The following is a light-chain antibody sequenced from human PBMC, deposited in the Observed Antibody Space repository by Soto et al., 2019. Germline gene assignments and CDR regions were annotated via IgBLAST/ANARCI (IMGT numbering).Light chain of an antibody. CDR2: LEGSGSY. CDR3: ETWDSNTRV. Sequence: QLVLTQSSSASASLGSSVKLTCTLSSGHSSYIIAWHQQQPGKAPRYLMKLEGSGSYNKGSGVPDRFSGSSSGAERYLPISPLQFEDEADYYCETWDSNTRVFGGGTLLSVL. J-gene: IGLJ3*02. CDR1: SGHSSYI. V-gene: IGLV4-60*02.